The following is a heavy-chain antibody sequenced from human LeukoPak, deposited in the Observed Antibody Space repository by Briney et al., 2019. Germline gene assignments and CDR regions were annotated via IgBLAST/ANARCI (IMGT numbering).Heavy chain of an antibody. J-gene: IGHJ3*02. CDR1: GFTFSSYA. Sequence: GGSLRLSCAASGFTFSSYAMSWVRQAPGKGLEWVSAISGSGGSTYYADSVKGRFTISRDISKNTLYLQMNSLRAEDTAAYFCARVTDSSGYFAFDIWGQGTMVTVSS. D-gene: IGHD3-22*01. CDR2: ISGSGGST. CDR3: ARVTDSSGYFAFDI. V-gene: IGHV3-23*01.